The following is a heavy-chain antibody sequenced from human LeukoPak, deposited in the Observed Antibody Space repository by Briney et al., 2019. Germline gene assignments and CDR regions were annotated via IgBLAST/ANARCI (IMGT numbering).Heavy chain of an antibody. CDR1: GFTFSSYA. Sequence: GGSLRLSCAASGFTFSSYAMHWVRQAPGKGLEWVAVISYDGSNKYYADSVKGRFTISRDNSKNTLYLQMNSLRAEDTAVYYCAKEIAAYGVPTYIWGQGTLVTVSS. V-gene: IGHV3-30-3*01. J-gene: IGHJ4*02. CDR3: AKEIAAYGVPTYI. CDR2: ISYDGSNK. D-gene: IGHD6-6*01.